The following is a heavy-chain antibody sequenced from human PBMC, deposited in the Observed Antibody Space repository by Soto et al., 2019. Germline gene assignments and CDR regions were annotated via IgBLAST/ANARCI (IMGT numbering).Heavy chain of an antibody. CDR2: IYYSGST. CDR3: ARSGNYYDSSGPLDY. V-gene: IGHV4-30-4*01. D-gene: IGHD3-22*01. J-gene: IGHJ4*02. Sequence: SETLSLTCSVSGGSISSGYYYWSWIRQPPGEGLEWIGYIYYSGSTYYNPSLKSRVTISVDTSKNQFSLKLSSVTAADTAVYYCARSGNYYDSSGPLDYWGQGTLVTVSS. CDR1: GGSISSGYYY.